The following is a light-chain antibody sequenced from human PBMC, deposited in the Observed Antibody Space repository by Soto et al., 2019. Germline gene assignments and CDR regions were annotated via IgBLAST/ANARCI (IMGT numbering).Light chain of an antibody. J-gene: IGKJ4*01. Sequence: EIVLTQSPATLSLSPGERATLSCRASQSVSNYLAWYQQRPGQAPRLLIYDGSNRATGVPARFSGSGYGTEFTLTISSLEPEDFAVYYFQQRSNWPLTFGGGTKVEIK. CDR2: DGS. CDR1: QSVSNY. CDR3: QQRSNWPLT. V-gene: IGKV3-11*01.